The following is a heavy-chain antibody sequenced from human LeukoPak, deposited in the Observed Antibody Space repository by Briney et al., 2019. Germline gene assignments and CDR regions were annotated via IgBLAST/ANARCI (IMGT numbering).Heavy chain of an antibody. CDR1: GGSFSGYY. CDR3: ARGGGTAAGRVLMGY. J-gene: IGHJ4*02. D-gene: IGHD6-13*01. Sequence: PSETLSLTCAVYGGSFSGYYWSWIRQPPGEGLEWIGEINHSGSTNYNPSLKSRVTISVDTSKNQFSLKLSSVTAADTAVYYCARGGGTAAGRVLMGYWGQGTLVTVSS. CDR2: INHSGST. V-gene: IGHV4-34*01.